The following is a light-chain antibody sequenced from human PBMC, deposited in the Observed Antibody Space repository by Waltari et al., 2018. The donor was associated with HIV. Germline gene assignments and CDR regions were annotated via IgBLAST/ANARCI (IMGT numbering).Light chain of an antibody. CDR2: GNK. CDR1: SSTIGADSD. Sequence: QSMLTQPPSVSGAPGPRVTIPCTGSSSTIGADSDVHWYQQIPGTAPKLLISGNKNRPSGVPDRFSASKSGTSASLTISGLQAEDEADYFCQSYDISLSASVVFGGGTRLTVL. J-gene: IGLJ2*01. V-gene: IGLV1-40*01. CDR3: QSYDISLSASVV.